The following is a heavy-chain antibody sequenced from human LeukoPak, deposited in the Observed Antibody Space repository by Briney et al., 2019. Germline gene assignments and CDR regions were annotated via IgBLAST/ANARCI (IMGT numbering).Heavy chain of an antibody. Sequence: SETLSLTCTVSGGTIDGYYWSWIRQPPGKGLEWIGYIYYTGSTSYNPSLQSRLTISIDTSKTQFSLQLTSVTAADTAVYFCARGVTQWGQGTLVTVSS. D-gene: IGHD2-21*02. CDR2: IYYTGST. V-gene: IGHV4-59*01. CDR3: ARGVTQ. CDR1: GGTIDGYY. J-gene: IGHJ4*02.